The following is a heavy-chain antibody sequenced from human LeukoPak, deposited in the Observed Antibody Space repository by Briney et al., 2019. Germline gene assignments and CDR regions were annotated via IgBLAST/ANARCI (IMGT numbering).Heavy chain of an antibody. CDR2: IYYSGST. D-gene: IGHD6-19*01. J-gene: IGHJ4*02. CDR1: GGSISSYY. CDR3: AKDFRYPSFARTATISGWFGDAFDY. Sequence: SETLSLTCTVSGGSISSYYWSWIRQPPGKGLEWIGYIYYSGSTNYNPSLKSRVTISVDTSKNQFSLKLSSVTAADTAVYYCAKDFRYPSFARTATISGWFGDAFDYWGQGTLVTVSS. V-gene: IGHV4-59*01.